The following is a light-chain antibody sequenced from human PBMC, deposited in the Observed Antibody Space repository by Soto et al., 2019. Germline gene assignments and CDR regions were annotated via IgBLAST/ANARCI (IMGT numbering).Light chain of an antibody. Sequence: EIEMTQSPATLSVSPGERATLSCRASQSLSSNLAWYQQKPGQAPRLLIYGASTRATGIPARFSGSGSGTEFTLTISSLQSEDSAVYYCQQYHHWRTFGQGTKVEIK. V-gene: IGKV3-15*01. CDR3: QQYHHWRT. CDR1: QSLSSN. CDR2: GAS. J-gene: IGKJ1*01.